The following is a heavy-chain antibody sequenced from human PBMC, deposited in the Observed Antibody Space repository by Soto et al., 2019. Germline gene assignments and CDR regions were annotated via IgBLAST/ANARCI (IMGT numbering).Heavy chain of an antibody. CDR3: ARAPSGDCKNGLDV. V-gene: IGHV2-70*01. CDR2: NDWDDDK. D-gene: IGHD2-21*02. Sequence: PTLVNPTQTLTLTCTISGFSLSTRGMCVSWIRQPPGKALERLALNDWDDDKYYSASLKTRLTISKDTSKNQVVLTMTNMDSVDTDSYYCARAPSGDCKNGLDVWGQGTTVTVS. CDR1: GFSLSTRGMC. J-gene: IGHJ6*02.